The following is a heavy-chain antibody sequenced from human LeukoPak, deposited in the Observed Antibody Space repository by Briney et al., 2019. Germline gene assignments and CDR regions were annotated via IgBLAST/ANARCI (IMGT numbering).Heavy chain of an antibody. V-gene: IGHV3-20*04. J-gene: IGHJ4*02. D-gene: IGHD3-22*01. CDR2: INWNGGST. CDR1: GFTFHDYG. CDR3: ARANYYDSSGYYYSFDY. Sequence: GGSLTLSCAASGFTFHDYGMSWVRHAPGKGLEWVSGINWNGGSTVYADSVKGRFTISRDNAKNSLYLQMNSLRAEDTALYYCARANYYDSSGYYYSFDYWGQGTLVTVSS.